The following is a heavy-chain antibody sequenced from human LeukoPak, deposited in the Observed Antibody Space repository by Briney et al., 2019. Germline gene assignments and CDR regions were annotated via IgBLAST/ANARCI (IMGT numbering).Heavy chain of an antibody. CDR1: GFTFSSYA. D-gene: IGHD3-3*01. CDR2: ISGSGGST. CDR3: AKDLLEWLLGGGMDV. V-gene: IGHV3-23*01. J-gene: IGHJ6*02. Sequence: GGSLRLSCAASGFTFSSYAMSWVRQAPGKGLEWVSAISGSGGSTYYADSVKGRFTISRDNSENTLYLQMNSLRAEDTAVYYCAKDLLEWLLGGGMDVWGQGTTVTVSS.